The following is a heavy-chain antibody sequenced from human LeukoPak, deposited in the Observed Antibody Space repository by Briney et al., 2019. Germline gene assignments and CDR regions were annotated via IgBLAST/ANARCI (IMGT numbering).Heavy chain of an antibody. V-gene: IGHV1-18*01. Sequence: GASVKVSCKASGYTFTSYGISWVRQAPGQGLEWMGRISAYNGNTNYAQKLQGRVTMTTDTSTTTAYMELRSLRSDDTAVYYCAREVLGLPFVYWGQGTLVTVSS. CDR1: GYTFTSYG. D-gene: IGHD3-16*01. CDR3: AREVLGLPFVY. CDR2: ISAYNGNT. J-gene: IGHJ4*02.